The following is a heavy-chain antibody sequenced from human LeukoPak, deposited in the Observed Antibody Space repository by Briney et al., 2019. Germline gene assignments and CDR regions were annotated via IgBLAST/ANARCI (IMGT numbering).Heavy chain of an antibody. V-gene: IGHV4-61*02. Sequence: SQTLSLTCTVSGGSISSGSYYWSWIRQPAGKGLEWIGRIYTSGSTNYNPSLKSRVTMSVDTSKNQFSLKLSSVTAADTAVYYCARVSWKRGYYYYMDVWGKGTTVTVSS. CDR3: ARVSWKRGYYYYMDV. CDR1: GGSISSGSYY. CDR2: IYTSGST. D-gene: IGHD1-1*01. J-gene: IGHJ6*03.